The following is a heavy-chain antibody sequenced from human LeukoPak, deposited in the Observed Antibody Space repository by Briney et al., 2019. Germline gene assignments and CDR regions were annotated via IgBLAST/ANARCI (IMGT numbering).Heavy chain of an antibody. CDR1: GGSFSGYY. CDR2: INHSGST. Sequence: KPSETLSLTCAVYGGSFSGYYWSWIRQPPGKGLEWIGEINHSGSTNYNPSLKGRVTISVDTSKNQFSLKLSSVTAADTAVYYCARGITIFGVVSRGIPYGFDPWGQGTLVTVSS. CDR3: ARGITIFGVVSRGIPYGFDP. J-gene: IGHJ5*02. D-gene: IGHD3-3*01. V-gene: IGHV4-34*01.